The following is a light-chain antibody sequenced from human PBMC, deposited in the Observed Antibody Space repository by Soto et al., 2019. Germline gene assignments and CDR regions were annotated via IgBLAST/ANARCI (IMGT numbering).Light chain of an antibody. Sequence: DIQMTQSPSTLSASVGDRVTIACRASQSISGWLAWYQQKPGKAPKLLIYDVSSLESGVPSRFSGSGSGTEFTLAISSLQPDDFATYYCQQYNSYPWTFGQGTKVDNQ. J-gene: IGKJ1*01. CDR3: QQYNSYPWT. V-gene: IGKV1-5*01. CDR1: QSISGW. CDR2: DVS.